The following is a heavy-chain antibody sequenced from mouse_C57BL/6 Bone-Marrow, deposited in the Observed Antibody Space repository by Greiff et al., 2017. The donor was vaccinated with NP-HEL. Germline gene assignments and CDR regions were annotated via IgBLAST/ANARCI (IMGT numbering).Heavy chain of an antibody. J-gene: IGHJ3*01. CDR3: ASPYGNYSY. V-gene: IGHV5-9*01. CDR1: GFTFRSYT. CDR2: ISGGGGNT. Sequence: EVQGVESGGGLVKPGGSLKLSCAASGFTFRSYTMSWVRQTPEPRLEWVAIISGGGGNTYYPDSVKDTFTICRDTATNSLYLQMSSMRSEDTDLYYSASPYGNYSYWGQGTLVTVSA. D-gene: IGHD2-1*01.